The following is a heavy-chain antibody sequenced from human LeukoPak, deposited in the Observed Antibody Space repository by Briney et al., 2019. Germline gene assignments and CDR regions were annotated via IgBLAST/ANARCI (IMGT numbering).Heavy chain of an antibody. CDR3: ARDPSPYCGGDCYLCY. Sequence: ASVKVSCKASGYTFTGYYMHWVRQAPGQGLEWMGWINPNSGGTNYAQKFQGRVTMTRDTSISTAYMELSRLRSDDTAVYYCARDPSPYCGGDCYLCYWGQGTLVTVSS. CDR2: INPNSGGT. D-gene: IGHD2-21*02. J-gene: IGHJ4*02. CDR1: GYTFTGYY. V-gene: IGHV1-2*02.